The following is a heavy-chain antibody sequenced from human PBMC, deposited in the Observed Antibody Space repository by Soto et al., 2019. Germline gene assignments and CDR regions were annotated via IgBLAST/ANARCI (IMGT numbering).Heavy chain of an antibody. CDR3: ARDPMVRGDIIRQFYIFDY. D-gene: IGHD3-10*01. Sequence: QVQLVGSGGGVVQPGRSLRLSCAASGLTFSSYGMHWVRQAPRKGLEWVAVIWYDGSNKYYADSVKGRFTISRDNSKNTLYLQMNSLRDEDTAVYYCARDPMVRGDIIRQFYIFDYWGQGTLVTVSS. V-gene: IGHV3-33*01. CDR1: GLTFSSYG. J-gene: IGHJ4*02. CDR2: IWYDGSNK.